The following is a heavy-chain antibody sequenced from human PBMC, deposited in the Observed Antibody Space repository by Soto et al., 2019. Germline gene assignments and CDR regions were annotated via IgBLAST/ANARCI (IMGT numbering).Heavy chain of an antibody. CDR1: GGTFSSSA. CDR2: IIPIYGTA. CDR3: ARWPYGGGDCLGYFDY. J-gene: IGHJ4*02. D-gene: IGHD2-21*02. V-gene: IGHV1-69*01. Sequence: QVQLVQSGAEVKKPGSSVKVSCKASGGTFSSSAISWVRQAPGQGLEWMGGIIPIYGTANYAQKFQGRVTITADESTSTAYMELSSLRSEDTAVYYCARWPYGGGDCLGYFDYWGQGTLVTVSS.